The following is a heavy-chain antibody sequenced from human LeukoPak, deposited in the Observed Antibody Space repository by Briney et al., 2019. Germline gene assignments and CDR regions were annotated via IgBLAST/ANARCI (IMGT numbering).Heavy chain of an antibody. D-gene: IGHD3-22*01. V-gene: IGHV3-30-3*01. CDR3: ARDRYYYDSSGYRAAYFDY. CDR2: ISYDGSNK. CDR1: GFTFSSYA. J-gene: IGHJ4*02. Sequence: PGGSLRLSCAASGFTFSSYAMHWVRQAPGKGLEWVAVISYDGSNKYYADSVKGRFTISRDNSKNTLYLQMNSLRAEDTAVYYCARDRYYYDSSGYRAAYFDYWGQGTLVTVSS.